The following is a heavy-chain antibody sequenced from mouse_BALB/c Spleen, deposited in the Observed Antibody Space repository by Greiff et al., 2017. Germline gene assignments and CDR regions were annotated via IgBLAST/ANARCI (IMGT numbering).Heavy chain of an antibody. CDR1: GFTFSSYA. D-gene: IGHD2-2*01. CDR3: ARDGYEGDWFAY. J-gene: IGHJ3*01. Sequence: DVMLVESGGGLVKPGGSLKLSCAASGFTFSSYAMSWVRQTPEKRLEWVATISSGGSYTYYPDSVKGRFTISRDNAKNTLYLQMSSLRSEDTAMYYCARDGYEGDWFAYWGQGTLVTVSA. CDR2: ISSGGSYT. V-gene: IGHV5-9-1*01.